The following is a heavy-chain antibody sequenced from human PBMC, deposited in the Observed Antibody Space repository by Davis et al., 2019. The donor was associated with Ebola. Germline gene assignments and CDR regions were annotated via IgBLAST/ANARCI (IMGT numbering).Heavy chain of an antibody. CDR1: GGSTSSSY. CDR3: ARGKTYSVY. CDR2: VSSSGST. V-gene: IGHV4-59*01. Sequence: SETLSLTCTVPGGSTSSSYWSWFRQTPGKGLEWIGYVSSSGSTNYNSSLESRVTISVDTSKNQFSLKLRSVTAADTAVYYCARGKTYSVYWGQGTLVTVSS. J-gene: IGHJ4*02.